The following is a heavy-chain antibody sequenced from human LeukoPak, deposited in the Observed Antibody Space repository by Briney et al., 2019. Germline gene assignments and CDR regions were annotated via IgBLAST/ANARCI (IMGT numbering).Heavy chain of an antibody. CDR3: ASVRPGYYCMVY. CDR2: INHSGST. J-gene: IGHJ4*02. V-gene: IGHV4-34*01. Sequence: PSETLSLTCAVYGGSFSGYYWSWIRQPPGKGLEWIGEINHSGSTNYNPSLKSRVTISVDTSKNQFSLKLSSVTAADTAVYYCASVRPGYYCMVYWGQGTLVTVSS. D-gene: IGHD3-22*01. CDR1: GGSFSGYY.